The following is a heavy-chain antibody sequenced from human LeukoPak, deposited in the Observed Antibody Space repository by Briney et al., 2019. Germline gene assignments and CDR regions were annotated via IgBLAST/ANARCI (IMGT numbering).Heavy chain of an antibody. CDR2: ISASADAT. D-gene: IGHD3-3*01. CDR1: GFTFSNHA. Sequence: GGSPRLSCAAPGFTFSNHAMAWVRQAPGKGLEWVSAISASADATWYADSVKGRFSVSRDNSKNTLYLQMTSLRAEDTAIYYCVKDVWISESWGRGTLVTVSS. CDR3: VKDVWISES. V-gene: IGHV3-23*01. J-gene: IGHJ5*02.